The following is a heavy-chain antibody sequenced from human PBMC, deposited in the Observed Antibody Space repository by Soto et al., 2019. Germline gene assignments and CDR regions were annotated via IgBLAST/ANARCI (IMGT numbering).Heavy chain of an antibody. CDR1: GFTVRSSA. V-gene: IGHV3-30-3*01. J-gene: IGHJ4*02. CDR3: ARDPKDIGVVVAAPPDY. D-gene: IGHD2-15*01. CDR2: ISFDGSNK. Sequence: QPCCSLELLSSASGFTVRSSAIPWFLQAPVKGLEWVAIISFDGSNKYYADSVKGRFTISRDNSKNTLYLQMNSLRAEDTAVYYCARDPKDIGVVVAAPPDYCGQPTLVTLSS.